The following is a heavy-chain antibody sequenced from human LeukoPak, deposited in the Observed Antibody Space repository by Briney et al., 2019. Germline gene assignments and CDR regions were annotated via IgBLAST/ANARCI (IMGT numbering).Heavy chain of an antibody. Sequence: SVTVSFTASGYTFTIYYMHRVRQAPGQGLEWMGIIIPSGGSTSYGQKFPGRVTMTRDMSTSTVYMELSSMRSEDTAVYYCAREVGIGFDYWGQGTLVTVSS. CDR3: AREVGIGFDY. J-gene: IGHJ4*02. D-gene: IGHD2-21*01. CDR1: GYTFTIYY. V-gene: IGHV1-46*01. CDR2: IIPSGGST.